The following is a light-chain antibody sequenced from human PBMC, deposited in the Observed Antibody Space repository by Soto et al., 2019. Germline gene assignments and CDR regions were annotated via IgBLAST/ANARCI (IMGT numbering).Light chain of an antibody. CDR2: GAS. CDR1: QSVSSSY. V-gene: IGKV3-20*01. Sequence: EIVLTQSPGTLSLSPGERATLSCRASQSVSSSYLAWYQQKPGQAPRLLIYGASSRATGIPDRFSGSGSGTDFTLTISSLQPEDFATYYCQQTYSTLNSFGQGTKLEI. CDR3: QQTYSTLNS. J-gene: IGKJ2*03.